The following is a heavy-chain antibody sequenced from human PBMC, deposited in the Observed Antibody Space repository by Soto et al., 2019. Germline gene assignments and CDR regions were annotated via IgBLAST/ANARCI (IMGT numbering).Heavy chain of an antibody. CDR2: IYPGDSDT. CDR1: VYIFTNYW. D-gene: IGHD6-13*01. V-gene: IGHV5-51*01. CDR3: ATLDRSSSYFGFDY. Sequence: GESLKISCKASVYIFTNYWIAWVRQLPGKGLEWMGIIYPGDSDTKYSPSFQGQVTISADKSISTAYLQWSSLKASDTAMYYCATLDRSSSYFGFDYWGQGTVVTVSS. J-gene: IGHJ4*02.